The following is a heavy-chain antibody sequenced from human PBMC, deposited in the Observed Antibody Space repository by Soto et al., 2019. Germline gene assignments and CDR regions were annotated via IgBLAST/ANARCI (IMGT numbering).Heavy chain of an antibody. D-gene: IGHD3-22*01. V-gene: IGHV1-18*01. CDR2: ISAYTGTT. Sequence: ASVKVSCKASGYTFTSYGISWVRQAPGQGLEWMGWISAYTGTTTYSPSLKSRLTISVDASKSQLSLSLRSVTAADTAVYYCARLGDYYQAFDYWGHGALVTVSS. J-gene: IGHJ4*01. CDR3: ARLGDYYQAFDY. CDR1: GYTFTSYG.